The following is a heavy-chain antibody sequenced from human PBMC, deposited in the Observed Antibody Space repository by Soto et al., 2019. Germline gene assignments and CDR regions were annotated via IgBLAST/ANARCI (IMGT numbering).Heavy chain of an antibody. CDR1: GDSVSSNSAA. CDR3: ARVGHEDVYYYYGMDV. J-gene: IGHJ6*02. CDR2: TYYRSKWYN. V-gene: IGHV6-1*01. Sequence: SQTLSLTCAISGDSVSSNSAAWNWIRQSPSRGLEWLGRTYYRSKWYNDYAVSVKSRITINPDTSKNQFSLQLNSVTPEDTAVYYCARVGHEDVYYYYGMDVWGQGTTVNVSS.